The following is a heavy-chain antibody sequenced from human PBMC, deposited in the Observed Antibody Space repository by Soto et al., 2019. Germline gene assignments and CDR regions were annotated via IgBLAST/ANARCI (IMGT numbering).Heavy chain of an antibody. V-gene: IGHV4-30-2*01. CDR2: IHHSGST. Sequence: SETLSLTCAVSGGSISSGGYSWSWIRQPPGKGLEWIGYIHHSGSTYYNPSLKSRVTISVDRSKNQFSLKLSSVTAADTAVYYCARASTTVTTLDYWGQGTLVTVSS. CDR1: GGSISSGGYS. D-gene: IGHD4-17*01. J-gene: IGHJ4*02. CDR3: ARASTTVTTLDY.